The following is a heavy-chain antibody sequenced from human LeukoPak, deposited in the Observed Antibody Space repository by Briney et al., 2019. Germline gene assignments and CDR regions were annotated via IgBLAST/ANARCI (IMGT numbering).Heavy chain of an antibody. Sequence: ASVKVSCKASGYTFTSYGISWVRQAPGQGLEWMGWISAYNGNTNYAQKLQGRVTMTTDTSTSTAYMELRSLRSDDTAVYYCAGSHYYDSSAYLDVWGKGTTVTVSS. V-gene: IGHV1-18*01. CDR2: ISAYNGNT. CDR3: AGSHYYDSSAYLDV. CDR1: GYTFTSYG. J-gene: IGHJ6*03. D-gene: IGHD3-22*01.